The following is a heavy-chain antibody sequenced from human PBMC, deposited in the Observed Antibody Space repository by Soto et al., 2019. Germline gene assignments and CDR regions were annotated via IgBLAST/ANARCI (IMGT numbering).Heavy chain of an antibody. J-gene: IGHJ6*02. CDR3: ARAKGRRYYYYYYGMDV. CDR1: GGTFSSYA. CDR2: IIPIFGTA. Sequence: QVQLVQSGAEVKKPGSSVKVSCKASGGTFSSYAISWARQAPGQGLEWMGGIIPIFGTANYAQKFQGRVTITADESTSTAYMELSSLRSEDTAVYYCARAKGRRYYYYYYGMDVWGQGTTVTVSS. V-gene: IGHV1-69*01.